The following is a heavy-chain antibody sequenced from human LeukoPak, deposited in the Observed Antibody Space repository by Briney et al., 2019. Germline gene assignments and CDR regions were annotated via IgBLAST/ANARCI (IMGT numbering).Heavy chain of an antibody. CDR2: IYYSGST. D-gene: IGHD1-14*01. V-gene: IGHV4-39*01. CDR3: ARRSHKDRRAAFDI. J-gene: IGHJ3*02. CDR1: GGSISSSSYY. Sequence: SETLSLTCTVSGGSISSSSYYWGWIRQPPGKWLEWIGSIYYSGSTYYNPSLKSRVTISVDTSKNQFSLKLSSVTAADTAVYYCARRSHKDRRAAFDIWGQGTMVTVSS.